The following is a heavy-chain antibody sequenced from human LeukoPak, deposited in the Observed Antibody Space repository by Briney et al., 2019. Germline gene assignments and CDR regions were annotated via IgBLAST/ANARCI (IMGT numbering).Heavy chain of an antibody. CDR3: ATNDCGVLGYFDY. J-gene: IGHJ4*02. D-gene: IGHD4-17*01. CDR1: GGSFSGYY. V-gene: IGHV4-34*01. CDR2: INHSGST. Sequence: KASETLSLTCAVYGGSFSGYYWSWIRQPPGKGLEWIGEINHSGSTNYNPSLKSRATISVDTSKNQFSLKLSSVTAADTAVYYCATNDCGVLGYFDYWGQGTLVTVSS.